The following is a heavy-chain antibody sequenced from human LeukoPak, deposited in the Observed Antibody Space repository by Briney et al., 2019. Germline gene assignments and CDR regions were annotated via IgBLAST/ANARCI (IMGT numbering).Heavy chain of an antibody. V-gene: IGHV4-59*06. J-gene: IGHJ4*02. D-gene: IGHD3-16*01. CDR1: GDSISSYY. CDR2: IYHSGST. Sequence: PSETLSLTCTVSGDSISSYYWSWIRQPAGKGLEWIGYIYHSGSTYYNPSLKSRVTISVDRSKNQFSLKLSSVTAADTAVYYCARDPTRGEELFDFLGQGTPGTGS. CDR3: ARDPTRGEELFDF.